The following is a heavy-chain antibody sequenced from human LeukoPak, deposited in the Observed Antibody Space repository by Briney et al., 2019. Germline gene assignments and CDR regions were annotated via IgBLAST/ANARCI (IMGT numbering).Heavy chain of an antibody. CDR1: GFTFSDHY. Sequence: GGSLRLSCEVSGFTFSDHYMSWIRQAPGKRLEWVSYISSGSTYINYADSVEGRFTISRDNAKNSLYLQMNSLRAEDTAVYYCARGDYGGDYFDYGGQGTLVTVSS. CDR2: ISSGSTYI. D-gene: IGHD4-23*01. J-gene: IGHJ4*02. V-gene: IGHV3-11*05. CDR3: ARGDYGGDYFDY.